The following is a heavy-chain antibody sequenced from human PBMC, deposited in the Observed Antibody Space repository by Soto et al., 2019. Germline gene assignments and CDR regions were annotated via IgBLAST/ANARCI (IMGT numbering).Heavy chain of an antibody. CDR2: IYPDDSDT. J-gene: IGHJ3*02. CDR3: AGGTWLQVWSHAFDI. D-gene: IGHD5-18*01. CDR1: GYSFSDYW. V-gene: IGHV5-51*01. Sequence: GESLKISCKGSGYSFSDYWIGWVRQMPGKGLEWVGIIYPDDSDTRYSPSFQGQLTIPPDKSLTTAYLPWSSLKASDTAMYYCAGGTWLQVWSHAFDIWGQGTMVT.